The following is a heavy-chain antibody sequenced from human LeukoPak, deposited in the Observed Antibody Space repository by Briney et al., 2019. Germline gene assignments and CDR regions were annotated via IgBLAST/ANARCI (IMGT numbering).Heavy chain of an antibody. CDR2: INGRGGII. J-gene: IGHJ4*02. D-gene: IGHD2-21*01. V-gene: IGHV3-48*03. Sequence: GGSLRLSCAASGFTFSSYAMHWVRQAPGKGLEWLSHINGRGGIINYADSVKGRFTISRDNARNSLDLHMSSLGAEDTAVYYCAGEGDGSRYYFDYWGQGILVTVSS. CDR1: GFTFSSYA. CDR3: AGEGDGSRYYFDY.